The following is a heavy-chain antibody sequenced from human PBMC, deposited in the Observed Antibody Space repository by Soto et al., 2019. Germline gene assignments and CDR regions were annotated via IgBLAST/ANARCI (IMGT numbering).Heavy chain of an antibody. J-gene: IGHJ6*03. CDR3: ARISVASRYMDV. CDR1: GGSISSSSYY. Sequence: QLQLEESGPGLVKPSETLSLTCTVSGGSISSSSYYWGWIRQSPGKGLEWIGSFYYSGSTYYSPSLKSRGTVSGDTSKKQISLRLSSVTAADTAVYYCARISVASRYMDVWGKGSTVTVSS. CDR2: FYYSGST. V-gene: IGHV4-39*01. D-gene: IGHD5-12*01.